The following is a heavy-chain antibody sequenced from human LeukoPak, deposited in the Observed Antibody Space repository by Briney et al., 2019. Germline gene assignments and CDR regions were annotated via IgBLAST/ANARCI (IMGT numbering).Heavy chain of an antibody. Sequence: PGGSLRLSCAASGFSFSTYNMNWVRQAPGKGLEWVSSISSSSYIYYADSVKGRFTISRDNAKNSLYLQMNSLRAEDTAVYYCARVGVLVTAFDIWGQGTMVTVSS. V-gene: IGHV3-21*01. CDR1: GFSFSTYN. CDR2: ISSSSYI. CDR3: ARVGVLVTAFDI. D-gene: IGHD3-16*01. J-gene: IGHJ3*02.